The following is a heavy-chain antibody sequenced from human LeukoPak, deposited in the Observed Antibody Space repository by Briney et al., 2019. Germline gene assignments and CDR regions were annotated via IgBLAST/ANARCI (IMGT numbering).Heavy chain of an antibody. Sequence: GGSLRLSCAASGFTFSSYGMHWVRQAPGKGLEWVAVISYDGSNKYYADSVKGRFTISRDNSKNTLYLQMNSLRAEDTAVYYCAKDLFVVVVAAAFDIWGQGTMVTVSS. CDR2: ISYDGSNK. J-gene: IGHJ3*02. CDR1: GFTFSSYG. D-gene: IGHD2-15*01. CDR3: AKDLFVVVVAAAFDI. V-gene: IGHV3-30*18.